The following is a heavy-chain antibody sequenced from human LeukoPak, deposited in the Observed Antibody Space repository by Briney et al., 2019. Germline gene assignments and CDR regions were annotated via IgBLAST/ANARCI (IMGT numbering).Heavy chain of an antibody. J-gene: IGHJ6*03. CDR1: GGSFSGYY. V-gene: IGHV4-34*01. Sequence: PSETLSLTCAVYGGSFSGYYWSWIRQPPGKGLEWIGEIYHSGSTNYNPSLKSRVTISVDKSKNQFSLKLSSVTAADTAVYYCARGSYYGSGSYYRYYYYYMDVWGKGTTVTVSS. CDR2: IYHSGST. D-gene: IGHD3-10*01. CDR3: ARGSYYGSGSYYRYYYYYMDV.